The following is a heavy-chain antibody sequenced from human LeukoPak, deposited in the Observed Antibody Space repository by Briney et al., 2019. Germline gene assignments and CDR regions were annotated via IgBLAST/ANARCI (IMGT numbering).Heavy chain of an antibody. J-gene: IGHJ4*02. CDR3: ARSYPQPPYFDY. Sequence: ASVKVSCKASGYTFTGYYMHWVRQAPGQGLEWMGWINPNSGGTNYAQKLQGRVTMTTDTSTSTAYMELRSLRSDDTAVYYCARSYPQPPYFDYWGQGTLVTVSS. D-gene: IGHD5-18*01. CDR2: INPNSGGT. CDR1: GYTFTGYY. V-gene: IGHV1-2*02.